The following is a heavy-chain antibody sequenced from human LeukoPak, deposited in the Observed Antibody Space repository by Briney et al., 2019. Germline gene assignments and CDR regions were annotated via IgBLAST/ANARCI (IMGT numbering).Heavy chain of an antibody. V-gene: IGHV4-59*01. J-gene: IGHJ6*03. D-gene: IGHD1-14*01. Sequence: PSETLSLTCTVSGGSINNYFWSWIRQPPGKGLECIAYIYYSDSTNYNPSLKSRVTVSVDTSKNQFSLKLSSVTAADTAVYYCARFPGGAEYRHYYYMDVWGKGTTVTVSS. CDR3: ARFPGGAEYRHYYYMDV. CDR1: GGSINNYF. CDR2: IYYSDST.